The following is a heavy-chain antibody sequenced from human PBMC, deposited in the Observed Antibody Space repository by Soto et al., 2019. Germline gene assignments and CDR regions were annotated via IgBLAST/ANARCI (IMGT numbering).Heavy chain of an antibody. CDR3: ARDARPADYDY. CDR1: GFTFSTHA. CDR2: IHGTRSII. Sequence: EVQLVESGGGVVQPGGSLRLSCAVSGFTFSTHAMNWVRQAPGKGLEWVAYIHGTRSIIYYADSGKGRFTISRDHAKTSLFLHMDSLRDEHTAVYCCARDARPADYDYWGQGTLVTVSS. V-gene: IGHV3-48*02. J-gene: IGHJ4*02. D-gene: IGHD3-16*01.